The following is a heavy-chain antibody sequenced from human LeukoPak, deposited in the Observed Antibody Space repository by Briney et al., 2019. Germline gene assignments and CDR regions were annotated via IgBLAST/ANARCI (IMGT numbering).Heavy chain of an antibody. CDR3: ARDRSGSYLKY. CDR1: GSSISSGGYY. V-gene: IGHV4-61*08. Sequence: PSETLSLTCTVSGSSISSGGYYWSWIRQHPGKGLEWIGYIDYSGSTNYNPSLKSRVTISVDTSKNQFSLKLSSVTAADTAMYYCARDRSGSYLKYWGQGTLVTVPS. J-gene: IGHJ4*02. CDR2: IDYSGST. D-gene: IGHD1-26*01.